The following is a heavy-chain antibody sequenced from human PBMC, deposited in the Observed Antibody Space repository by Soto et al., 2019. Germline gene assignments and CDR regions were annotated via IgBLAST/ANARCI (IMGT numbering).Heavy chain of an antibody. J-gene: IGHJ6*02. CDR3: ARDNGRPQLGGNYYYITDV. CDR1: EGTFSSFP. CDR2: IIPLFRTP. V-gene: IGHV1-69*12. Sequence: QVELVQSGAEVKEPGSSVKVSCKASEGTFSSFPFSWCGQALGKGFEWMGGIIPLFRTPDYAQKFQGRVTITADESTSTAYMELSSLRSEDTAIYYCARDNGRPQLGGNYYYITDVWDQGTTITVSS. D-gene: IGHD3-3*02.